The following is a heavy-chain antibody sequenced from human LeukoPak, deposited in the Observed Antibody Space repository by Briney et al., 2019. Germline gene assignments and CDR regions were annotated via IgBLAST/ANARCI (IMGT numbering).Heavy chain of an antibody. Sequence: ASVKVSCKASGYTFTGYYMHWVRQAPGQGLEWMGWINPNSGGTNYAQKFQGRVTMTRDTSISTAYMELSRLRSDDTAVYYCARVSGSGWPYDFDCWGQGTLVTVS. D-gene: IGHD6-19*01. V-gene: IGHV1-2*02. J-gene: IGHJ4*02. CDR1: GYTFTGYY. CDR2: INPNSGGT. CDR3: ARVSGSGWPYDFDC.